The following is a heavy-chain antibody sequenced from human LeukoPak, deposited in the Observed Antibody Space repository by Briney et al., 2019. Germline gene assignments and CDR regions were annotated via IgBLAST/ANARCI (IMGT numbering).Heavy chain of an antibody. Sequence: SEALSLTCTVSGGSISSSSSYYWGWIRQPPGKGLEWIGSIYYSGSTYYNPSLKSRVNISVDTSKNQFSLKLSSVTAADTAVYYCARSRAFDIWGQGTMVTVSS. V-gene: IGHV4-39*01. CDR3: ARSRAFDI. CDR1: GGSISSSSSYY. CDR2: IYYSGST. J-gene: IGHJ3*02.